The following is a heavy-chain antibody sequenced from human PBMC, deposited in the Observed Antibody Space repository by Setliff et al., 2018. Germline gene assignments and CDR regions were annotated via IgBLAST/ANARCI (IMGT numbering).Heavy chain of an antibody. CDR1: GFTFKNYW. J-gene: IGHJ4*02. D-gene: IGHD1-1*01. Sequence: PGGSLRLSCAASGFTFKNYWMTWVRQAPGKGLEWVANIERDGSKRSYVDSVKGRFTTSRDNAKNSRYLEMNGLRAEDTAVYYCARLVMRGTIDFFDYWGQGILVTVSS. CDR3: ARLVMRGTIDFFDY. CDR2: IERDGSKR. V-gene: IGHV3-7*03.